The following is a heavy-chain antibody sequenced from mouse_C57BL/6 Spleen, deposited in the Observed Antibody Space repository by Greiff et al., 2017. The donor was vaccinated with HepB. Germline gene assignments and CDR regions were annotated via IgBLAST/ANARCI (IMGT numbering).Heavy chain of an antibody. CDR3: ARYYGNFDY. D-gene: IGHD2-1*01. J-gene: IGHJ2*01. V-gene: IGHV1-54*01. CDR1: GYAFTNYL. Sequence: QVQLKESGAELVRPGTSVKVSCKASGYAFTNYLIEWVKQRPGQGLEWIGVINPGSGGTNYNEKFKGKATLTADKSSSTAYMQLSSLTSEDSAVYFCARYYGNFDYWGQGTTLTVSS. CDR2: INPGSGGT.